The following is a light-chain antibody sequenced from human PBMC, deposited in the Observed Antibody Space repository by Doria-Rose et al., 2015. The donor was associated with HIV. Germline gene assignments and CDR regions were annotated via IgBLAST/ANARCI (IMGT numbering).Light chain of an antibody. J-gene: IGKJ3*01. V-gene: IGKV4-1*01. CDR3: QQYYDTPS. CDR2: WAA. CDR1: QSLLYTSYTY. Sequence: DIQLTQSPESLGMSLGERATLNCKSNQSLLYTSYTYLAWYQQKPGQPPKLLIYWAATRQSRVPARFSGSGSGTDCTLTISSLEAEDVAVYYCQQYYDTPSFGPGTTVDIK.